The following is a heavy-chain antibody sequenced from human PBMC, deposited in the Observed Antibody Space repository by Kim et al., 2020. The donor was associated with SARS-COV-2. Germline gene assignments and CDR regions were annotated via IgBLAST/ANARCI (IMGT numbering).Heavy chain of an antibody. CDR3: ARVVVGRGTDYSDY. D-gene: IGHD1-26*01. Sequence: YSDPAKGRFTISKDSSKNTMSLQMNFLRPEDTALYYCARVVVGRGTDYSDYWGQGALVTVSS. V-gene: IGHV3-53*01. J-gene: IGHJ4*02.